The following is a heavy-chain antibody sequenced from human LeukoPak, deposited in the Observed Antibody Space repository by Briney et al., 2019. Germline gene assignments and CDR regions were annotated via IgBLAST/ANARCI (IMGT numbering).Heavy chain of an antibody. CDR1: GDSISSSSYC. J-gene: IGHJ4*02. V-gene: IGHV4-39*01. CDR2: IFSGST. CDR3: ARQGERPGISAY. Sequence: SETLSLTCIVSGDSISSSSYCWGWVRQPPGKGLEWIGSIFSGSTYYNPSLKRRVTISLNTYKNQLSLNLSSVTAADTAFYYCARQGERPGISAYWGQGTLVTVSS. D-gene: IGHD1-26*01.